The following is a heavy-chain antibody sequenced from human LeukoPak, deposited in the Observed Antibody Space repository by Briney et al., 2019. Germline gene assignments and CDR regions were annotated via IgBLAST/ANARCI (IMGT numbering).Heavy chain of an antibody. CDR1: GYTLTELS. J-gene: IGHJ4*02. CDR3: ATGHFDWLLYGFDY. D-gene: IGHD3-9*01. Sequence: ASVKVSCKVSGYTLTELSMHWVRQAPGKGLEWMGGFDPEDGETIYAQKFQGRVTMTEDTSTDTAYMELSSLRSEDTAVYYCATGHFDWLLYGFDYWGQGTLVTVSS. CDR2: FDPEDGET. V-gene: IGHV1-24*01.